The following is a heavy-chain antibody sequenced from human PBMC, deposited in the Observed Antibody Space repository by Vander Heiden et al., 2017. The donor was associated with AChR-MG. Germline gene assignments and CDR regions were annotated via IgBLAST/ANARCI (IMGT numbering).Heavy chain of an antibody. Sequence: QVQLVASGGAVVQPGMSRRLPCAASGFPFSSYCMHWVRQAPGKGLEWVAVISYDGSNKYYADSVKGRFTISRDNSKNTLYLQMNSLRAEDTAVYYCAKVQDYVWGSYLSTDFDYWGQGTLVTVSS. D-gene: IGHD3-16*01. CDR1: GFPFSSYC. CDR3: AKVQDYVWGSYLSTDFDY. J-gene: IGHJ4*02. CDR2: ISYDGSNK. V-gene: IGHV3-30*18.